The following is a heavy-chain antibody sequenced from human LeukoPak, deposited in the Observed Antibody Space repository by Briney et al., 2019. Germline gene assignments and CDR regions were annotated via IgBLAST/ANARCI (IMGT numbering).Heavy chain of an antibody. V-gene: IGHV1-2*02. D-gene: IGHD5-18*01. CDR2: INPNSGGT. CDR1: GYTFTGYY. Sequence: ASVKVSCKASGYTFTGYYMHWVRQAPGQGLEWMGWINPNSGGTNYAQKFQGRVTMTRDTSISTAYMELSRLRSDDTAVYYCARVRTQLWSSDAFDIWGQGTMVTVPS. CDR3: ARVRTQLWSSDAFDI. J-gene: IGHJ3*02.